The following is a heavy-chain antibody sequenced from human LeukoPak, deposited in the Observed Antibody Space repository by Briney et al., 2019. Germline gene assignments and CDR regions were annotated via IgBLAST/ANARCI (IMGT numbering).Heavy chain of an antibody. CDR1: GYTFTGYY. CDR2: INPSGGST. CDR3: ATDLYYYDSSGYSVPFDY. Sequence: GASVKVSCKASGYTFTGYYMHWVRQAPGQGLEWMGIINPSGGSTSYAQKFQGRVTTTRDTSTSTVYMELSSLRSEDTAVYYCATDLYYYDSSGYSVPFDYWGQGTLVTVSS. J-gene: IGHJ4*02. V-gene: IGHV1-46*01. D-gene: IGHD3-22*01.